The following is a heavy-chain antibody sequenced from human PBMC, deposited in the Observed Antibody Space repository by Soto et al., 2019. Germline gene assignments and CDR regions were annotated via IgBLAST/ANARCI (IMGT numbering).Heavy chain of an antibody. J-gene: IGHJ3*02. Sequence: PSETLSLTCSVSGGSISSYYWSWIRQPPGKGLEWIGYIYYSGSTNYNPSLKSRVTISVDTSKNQFSLKLSSVTAADTAVYYCAREYCSGGSCYRDVFDIWGQETMVTVSS. CDR1: GGSISSYY. CDR2: IYYSGST. D-gene: IGHD2-15*01. V-gene: IGHV4-59*01. CDR3: AREYCSGGSCYRDVFDI.